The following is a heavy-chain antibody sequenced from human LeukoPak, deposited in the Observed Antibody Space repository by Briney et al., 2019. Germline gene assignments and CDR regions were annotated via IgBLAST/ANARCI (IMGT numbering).Heavy chain of an antibody. D-gene: IGHD1-26*01. CDR2: IYYSGST. Sequence: PSETLSLTCTVSGGSISSYYWSWIRQPPGKGLEWIGYIYYSGSTNYKPSLKSRVTISVDTSKNQFSLKLSSVTAADTAVYYCARDDGSYGAAFDYWGQGTLVTVSS. CDR3: ARDDGSYGAAFDY. V-gene: IGHV4-59*01. J-gene: IGHJ4*02. CDR1: GGSISSYY.